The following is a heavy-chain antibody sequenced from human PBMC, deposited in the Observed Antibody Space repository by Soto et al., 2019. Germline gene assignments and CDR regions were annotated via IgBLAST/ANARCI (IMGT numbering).Heavy chain of an antibody. J-gene: IGHJ3*02. CDR1: GFTFSDYC. Sequence: GGSRRLSCAASGFTFSDYCMSWIRQAPGKGLEWVSYISSSGSTIYYADSVKGRFTISRDNAKNSLYLQMNSLRAEDTAVYYCARGLEPLESASVRVLLPSGVGAFDIWGQGTMVTVSS. CDR3: ARGLEPLESASVRVLLPSGVGAFDI. D-gene: IGHD2-15*01. CDR2: ISSSGSTI. V-gene: IGHV3-11*01.